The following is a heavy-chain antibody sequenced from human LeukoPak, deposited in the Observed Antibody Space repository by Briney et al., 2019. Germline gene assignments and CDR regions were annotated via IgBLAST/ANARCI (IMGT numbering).Heavy chain of an antibody. CDR3: ARDGS. CDR1: GFTFSNYW. J-gene: IGHJ6*02. Sequence: GGSLRLSRAVSGFTFSNYWMSWVRQAPGKGLEWVANIKQDGSEKYYVDSVKGRFTISRDNAKNSLYLQMNSLRAEDTAVYYCARDGSWGQGTTVTVSS. V-gene: IGHV3-7*01. CDR2: IKQDGSEK.